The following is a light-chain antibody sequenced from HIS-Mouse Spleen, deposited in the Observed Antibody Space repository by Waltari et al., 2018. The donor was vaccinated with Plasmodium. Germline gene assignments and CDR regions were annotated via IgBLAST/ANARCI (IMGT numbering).Light chain of an antibody. CDR3: QQYNNWSFT. Sequence: EIVMTQSPATLSVSPGERATLSCRASQSVSSNLAWYQQKPGQAPRLLIYGASTRSTGIPARFSGSASVTEFTLTISSLQSEDFAVYYCQQYNNWSFTFGPGTKVDIK. CDR1: QSVSSN. V-gene: IGKV3-15*01. J-gene: IGKJ3*01. CDR2: GAS.